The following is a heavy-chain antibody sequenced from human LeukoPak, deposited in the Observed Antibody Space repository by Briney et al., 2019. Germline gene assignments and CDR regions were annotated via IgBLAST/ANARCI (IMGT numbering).Heavy chain of an antibody. V-gene: IGHV3-74*01. CDR3: VVGGSPGY. CDR2: ISTDGYTT. CDR1: GLAFSAYK. D-gene: IGHD2-15*01. Sequence: PGGSLRLSCAASGLAFSAYKMHWVRQAPRKGLVWVSRISTDGYTTDYADFVQGRFTASRDNTKNTWSLERNSLRAEDTAVYYCVVGGSPGYWGQGTLVTVSS. J-gene: IGHJ4*02.